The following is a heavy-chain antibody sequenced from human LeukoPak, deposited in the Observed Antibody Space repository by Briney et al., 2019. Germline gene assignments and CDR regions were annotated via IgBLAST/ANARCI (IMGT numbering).Heavy chain of an antibody. J-gene: IGHJ4*02. D-gene: IGHD4-17*01. CDR3: ARRPFYGDSYYFDY. Sequence: GGSLRLSCAASGFTFSSYWMSWVRQAPGKGLEWVANIKQDGSEKYYVDSVGGRFTISRDNAKNSLYLQMNSLRAEDTAVYYCARRPFYGDSYYFDYWGQGTLVTVSS. CDR2: IKQDGSEK. CDR1: GFTFSSYW. V-gene: IGHV3-7*03.